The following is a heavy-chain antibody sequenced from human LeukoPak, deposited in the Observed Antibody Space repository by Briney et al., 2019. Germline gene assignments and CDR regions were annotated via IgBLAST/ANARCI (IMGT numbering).Heavy chain of an antibody. CDR3: ARSLLGGTDY. J-gene: IGHJ4*02. CDR1: GFTFRSYE. CDR2: INSDGSIT. V-gene: IGHV3-74*01. Sequence: GGSLRLSCAASGFTFRSYEMNWGRQAPGKGLVWVSRINSDGSITSYADSVKGRFTMSRDNAKNTLYLHLSSLRAEDTAVYYCARSLLGGTDYWGQGTLVTVSS. D-gene: IGHD3-16*01.